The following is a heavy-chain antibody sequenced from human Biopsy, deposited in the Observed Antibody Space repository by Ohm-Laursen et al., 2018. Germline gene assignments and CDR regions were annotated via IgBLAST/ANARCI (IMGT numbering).Heavy chain of an antibody. CDR1: GDSISSYY. V-gene: IGHV4-4*07. Sequence: TLSLTCTVSGDSISSYYWSWIRQPPGKGLEWIGRIYTSGSPNYNLSLESRVTMSVDTSKNQFSLNLRSVTAADTAVYYCARGTGRYYVYGAFDIWGQGTVVTVSS. CDR2: IYTSGSP. D-gene: IGHD1-26*01. J-gene: IGHJ3*02. CDR3: ARGTGRYYVYGAFDI.